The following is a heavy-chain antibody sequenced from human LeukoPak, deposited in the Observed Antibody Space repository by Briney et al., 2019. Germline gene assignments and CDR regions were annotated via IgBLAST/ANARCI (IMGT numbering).Heavy chain of an antibody. CDR2: IKQDGSEK. J-gene: IGHJ4*02. V-gene: IGHV3-7*04. CDR1: GSTFSSYW. CDR3: ARDGYEGRDY. Sequence: PGGSLRLSCAASGSTFSSYWMSWVRQAPGKGLEWVSNIKQDGSEKYYVDSVKGRFTISRDNAKKSLYLQMNSLRAEDTAVYYFARDGYEGRDYWGQGTLVTVSS. D-gene: IGHD5-18*01.